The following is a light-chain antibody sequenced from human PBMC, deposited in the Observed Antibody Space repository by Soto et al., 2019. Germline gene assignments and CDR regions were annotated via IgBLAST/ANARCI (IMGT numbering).Light chain of an antibody. J-gene: IGKJ1*01. CDR3: QQFNSYPLR. CDR1: QVIASA. CDR2: VAS. V-gene: IGKV1-13*02. Sequence: AIQLTQSPSSLSASVGDRVPITCRAGQVIASALAWYQQKPGKAPKLLIYVASTLESGVTSRFSGSGSGTDFTLTISRLQPEDAATYCQQFNSYPLRVGQGTKVEI.